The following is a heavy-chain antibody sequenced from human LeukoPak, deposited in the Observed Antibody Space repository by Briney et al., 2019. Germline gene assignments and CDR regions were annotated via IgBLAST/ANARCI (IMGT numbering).Heavy chain of an antibody. D-gene: IGHD1-26*01. J-gene: IGHJ4*02. CDR3: ARLNSGSYGGLPDY. V-gene: IGHV4-39*07. CDR2: IYYSGST. Sequence: SETRSLTCTVSGGSISSSSYYWGWIRQPPGKGLEWIGSIYYSGSTYYNPSLKSRVTISVDTSKNQFSLKLSSVTAADTAVYYCARLNSGSYGGLPDYWGQGTLVTVSS. CDR1: GGSISSSSYY.